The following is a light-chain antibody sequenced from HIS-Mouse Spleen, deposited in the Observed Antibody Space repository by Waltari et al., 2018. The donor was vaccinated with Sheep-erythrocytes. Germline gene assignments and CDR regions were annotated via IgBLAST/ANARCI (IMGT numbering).Light chain of an antibody. V-gene: IGLV2-11*01. CDR1: SSDVGGSNY. CDR2: DVS. CDR3: CSYAGSYNHV. Sequence: QSALTQPRSLSGSPGQSVTISCTGTSSDVGGSNYVSWYQQHPGKAPKLMIYDVSNRPSGVPDRFSGAKSGNTASLTISGLQAEDEADYYCCSYAGSYNHVFATGTKVTVL. J-gene: IGLJ1*01.